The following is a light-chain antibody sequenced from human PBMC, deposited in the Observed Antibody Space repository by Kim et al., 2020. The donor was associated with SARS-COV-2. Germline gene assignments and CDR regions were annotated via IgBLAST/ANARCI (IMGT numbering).Light chain of an antibody. CDR1: KLGDKY. CDR3: QAWDSSTVV. V-gene: IGLV3-1*01. Sequence: VSPGQTASITCAGDKLGDKYACWYQQKPGQSPVLVIYQDSKRPSGIPVRFSGSNSGNTATLTISGTQAMDEADYYCQAWDSSTVVFGGGTQLTVL. J-gene: IGLJ2*01. CDR2: QDS.